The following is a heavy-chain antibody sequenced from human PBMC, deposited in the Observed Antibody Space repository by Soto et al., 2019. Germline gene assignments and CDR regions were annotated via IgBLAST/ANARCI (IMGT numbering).Heavy chain of an antibody. V-gene: IGHV4-59*08. D-gene: IGHD2-2*01. CDR2: IYYSGST. Sequence: PSESLSLSCAVCGGSMSSYEWSWIRPPPGKGLEWIGYIYYSGSTNYNPSLKSRVTISVDTSKNQFSLKLSSVTAADTAVYYCAGSIVVVPAAMGFYYYMDVWGKGTTVTVSS. CDR3: AGSIVVVPAAMGFYYYMDV. CDR1: GGSMSSYE. J-gene: IGHJ6*03.